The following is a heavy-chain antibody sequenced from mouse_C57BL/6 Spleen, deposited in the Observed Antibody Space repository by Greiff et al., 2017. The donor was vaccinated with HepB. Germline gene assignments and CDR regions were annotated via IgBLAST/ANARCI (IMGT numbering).Heavy chain of an antibody. CDR2: IDPSDSYT. J-gene: IGHJ2*01. Sequence: QVQLQQPGAELVKPGASVKLSCKASGYTFTSYWMQWVKQRPGQGLEWIGEIDPSDSYTNYNQKFKGKATLTVDTSSSTAYMQLSSLTSEDSAVYYCARKEGITTVVAYYFDYWGQGTTLTVSS. V-gene: IGHV1-50*01. CDR1: GYTFTSYW. D-gene: IGHD1-1*01. CDR3: ARKEGITTVVAYYFDY.